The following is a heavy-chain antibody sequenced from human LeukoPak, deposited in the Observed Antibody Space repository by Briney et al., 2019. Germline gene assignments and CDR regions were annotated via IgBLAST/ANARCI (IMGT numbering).Heavy chain of an antibody. J-gene: IGHJ4*02. CDR3: AREGDGYADY. V-gene: IGHV1-8*01. CDR1: GYTLTELS. CDR2: MNPNSGNT. D-gene: IGHD5-24*01. Sequence: ASVKVSCKVSGYTLTELSMHWVRQAPGKGLEWMGWMNPNSGNTGYAQKFQGRVTMTRNTSISTAYMELSSLRSEDTAVYYCAREGDGYADYWGQGTLVTVSS.